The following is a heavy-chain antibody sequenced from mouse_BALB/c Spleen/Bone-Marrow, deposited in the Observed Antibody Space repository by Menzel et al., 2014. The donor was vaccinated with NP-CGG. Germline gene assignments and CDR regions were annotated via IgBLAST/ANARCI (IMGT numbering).Heavy chain of an antibody. CDR1: GFTFSSYG. CDR3: ARRDYDYDGHWFAY. Sequence: VQLKESGGDLVKPGGSLKLSCAASGFTFSSYGVSWVRQTPDKRLEWVATISSGGSYTYYPDSVRGRFTISRDNAKNTLYLQMSSLKSEDTAMYYCARRDYDYDGHWFAYWGQGTLVTVSA. V-gene: IGHV5-6*01. D-gene: IGHD2-4*01. CDR2: ISSGGSYT. J-gene: IGHJ3*01.